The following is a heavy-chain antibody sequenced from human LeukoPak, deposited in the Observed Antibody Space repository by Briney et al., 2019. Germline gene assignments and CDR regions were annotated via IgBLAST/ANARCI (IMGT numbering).Heavy chain of an antibody. CDR2: ISGSGGST. CDR3: AKDLWDYYDSSGYCPRGELGY. V-gene: IGHV3-23*01. D-gene: IGHD3-22*01. CDR1: GFTFSSYA. J-gene: IGHJ4*02. Sequence: GGSLRLSCAASGFTFSSYAMSWVRQAPGKGLEWVSAISGSGGSTYYADSVKGRFTISRDNSKNTLYLQMNSLRAEDTAVYYCAKDLWDYYDSSGYCPRGELGYWGQGTLVTVSS.